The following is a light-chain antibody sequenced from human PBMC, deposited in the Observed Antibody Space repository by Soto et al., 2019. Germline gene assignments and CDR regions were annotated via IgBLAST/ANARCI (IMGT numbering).Light chain of an antibody. CDR3: QQYYSYPCT. Sequence: AIRMTQSPSSLSASTGDRVTITCRASQGISSYLAWYQQKPGKAPKLLIYAASTLQSGVPSRFSGSGSGTDFTLTISCLQAEDFATYYYQQYYSYPCTFGQGTKVESK. CDR2: AAS. CDR1: QGISSY. V-gene: IGKV1-8*01. J-gene: IGKJ1*01.